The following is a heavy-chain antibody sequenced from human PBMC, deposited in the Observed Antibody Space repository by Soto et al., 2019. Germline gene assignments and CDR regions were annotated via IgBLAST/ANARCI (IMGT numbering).Heavy chain of an antibody. CDR1: GFTISSYS. CDR3: ARDRYSSGWYYGNDAFDI. V-gene: IGHV3-21*01. D-gene: IGHD6-19*01. CDR2: ISSSSSYI. J-gene: IGHJ3*02. Sequence: GGSLRLSCAASGFTISSYSMNWVRQAPGKGLEWVSSISSSSSYIYYADSVKGRFTISRDNAKNSLYLQMNSLRAEDTAVYYCARDRYSSGWYYGNDAFDIWGQGTMVTVSS.